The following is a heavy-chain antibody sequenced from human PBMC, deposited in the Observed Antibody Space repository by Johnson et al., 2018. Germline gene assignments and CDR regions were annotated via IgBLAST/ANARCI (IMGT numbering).Heavy chain of an antibody. D-gene: IGHD1-1*01. Sequence: VQLVESGGGLVKPGGSLRLSCAASGFTFSNAWMSWVRQAPGKGLEWVGRIKSKTDGGTRDYAAPVKGRFTIPRDESKNTLYLQLNSLKTEDTAVYYCTTGRRGAFDIWGQGTMVTVSS. J-gene: IGHJ3*02. CDR2: IKSKTDGGTR. V-gene: IGHV3-15*01. CDR3: TTGRRGAFDI. CDR1: GFTFSNAW.